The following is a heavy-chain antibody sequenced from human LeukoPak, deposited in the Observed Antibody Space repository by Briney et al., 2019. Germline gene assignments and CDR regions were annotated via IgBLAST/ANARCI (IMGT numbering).Heavy chain of an antibody. CDR1: GFTFSSHA. CDR3: ARVSRYSSGWHDPSFDY. Sequence: PGRSLRLSCAASGFTFSSHAIHWVRQAPGKGLEWVAVISYDGSNKYYADSVKGRFTISRDNSKNTLYLQMNSLRAEDTALYYCARVSRYSSGWHDPSFDYWGQGTLVTASS. V-gene: IGHV3-30-3*01. CDR2: ISYDGSNK. J-gene: IGHJ4*02. D-gene: IGHD6-19*01.